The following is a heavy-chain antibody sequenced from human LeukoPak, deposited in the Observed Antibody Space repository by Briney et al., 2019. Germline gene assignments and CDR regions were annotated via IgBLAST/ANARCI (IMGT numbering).Heavy chain of an antibody. J-gene: IGHJ4*02. D-gene: IGHD5-24*01. Sequence: PGGSLRLSCAASGFTFSGNHMNWVRQAPGKGLEWISVIYIDGYTYYADSVNGRFTISRENYKNTLYLQMNSLKPDDTAIYYCARDPRDGYGHFDHWGQGTLVNVSS. CDR2: IYIDGYT. V-gene: IGHV3-66*02. CDR1: GFTFSGNH. CDR3: ARDPRDGYGHFDH.